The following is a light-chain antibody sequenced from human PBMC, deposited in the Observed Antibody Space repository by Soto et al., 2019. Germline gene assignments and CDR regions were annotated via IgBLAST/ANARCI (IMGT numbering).Light chain of an antibody. CDR1: QTISNS. J-gene: IGKJ5*01. Sequence: DIQMTQSPSSLSASVGDTVTLTCRASQTISNSLHWYQQRPGKAPNLLIYSSSSLQSGAPPRFSGSGSGTEFTLTINSLQPEDFATYYCPQTDSIPITFGQGTRLEIK. V-gene: IGKV1-39*01. CDR3: PQTDSIPIT. CDR2: SSS.